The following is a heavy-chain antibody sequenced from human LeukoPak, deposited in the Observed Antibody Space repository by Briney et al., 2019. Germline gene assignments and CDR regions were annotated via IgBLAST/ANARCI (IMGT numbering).Heavy chain of an antibody. J-gene: IGHJ4*02. V-gene: IGHV4-30-4*01. CDR3: ATTARHCSEY. D-gene: IGHD6-6*01. Sequence: SQTLSLTRTVSGDSINSGDYYWSWIRQSPGKGLEWIGYFRYSGSNYDNPSLKSRVRISVDTSRDQFSLKVTSVTAADTAVYFCATTARHCSEYWGQGTLVTVSS. CDR1: GDSINSGDYY. CDR2: FRYSGSN.